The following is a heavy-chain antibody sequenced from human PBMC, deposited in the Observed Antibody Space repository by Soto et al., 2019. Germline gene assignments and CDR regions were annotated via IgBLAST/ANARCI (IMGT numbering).Heavy chain of an antibody. CDR1: GGTFSSYA. V-gene: IGHV1-69*01. D-gene: IGHD6-13*01. J-gene: IGHJ6*02. CDR3: ARDRIAGSKYYYGMDV. CDR2: IIPIFGTE. Sequence: QVQLVQSGAEVKKPGSSVRVSCKASGGTFSSYAISWVRQAPGQGLEWIGGIIPIFGTENYAQKFQGRVTITADESTRTGYMELSSLRSEDTAVYYCARDRIAGSKYYYGMDVWGQGTTVTVSS.